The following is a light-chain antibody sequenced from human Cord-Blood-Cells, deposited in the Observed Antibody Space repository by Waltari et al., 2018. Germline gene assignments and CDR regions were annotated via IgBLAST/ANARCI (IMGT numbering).Light chain of an antibody. CDR2: DAS. J-gene: IGKJ2*01. CDR1: QSVSSY. V-gene: IGKV3-11*01. Sequence: EIVLTQSPATLSLSLGESATLPFRASQSVSSYLAWYQQKPGQAPRLLIYDASNRATGIPARFSGSGSGTDFTLTISILGPEDFAVYDCQQRSNWPPYTFGQGTKLEIK. CDR3: QQRSNWPPYT.